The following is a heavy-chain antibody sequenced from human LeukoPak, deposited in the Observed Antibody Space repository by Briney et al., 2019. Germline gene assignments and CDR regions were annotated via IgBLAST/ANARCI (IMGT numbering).Heavy chain of an antibody. D-gene: IGHD5-24*01. CDR1: GFTFSSYA. Sequence: GGSLRLSCAASGFTFSSYAMHWVRQAPGKGLEWVAVISYDGSNKYYADSAKGRFTISRDSSKNSVYLQMNSLRPEDTAIYYCARGRDGYPYNFWGQGTLVTVSS. CDR2: ISYDGSNK. J-gene: IGHJ4*02. CDR3: ARGRDGYPYNF. V-gene: IGHV3-30-3*01.